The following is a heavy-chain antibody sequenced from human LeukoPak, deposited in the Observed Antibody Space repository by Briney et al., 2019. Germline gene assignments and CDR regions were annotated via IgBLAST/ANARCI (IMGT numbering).Heavy chain of an antibody. CDR2: IRYDGSNK. Sequence: GGSLRLSCAASGFTFSSYGMHWVRQAPGKGLEWVALIRYDGSNKYYADSVKGRFTISRDNSKNTLYLQMNSLRAEDTAVYYCAKGGNYYDSSGYYYRGYFQHWGQGTLVTVSS. J-gene: IGHJ1*01. CDR3: AKGGNYYDSSGYYYRGYFQH. D-gene: IGHD3-22*01. V-gene: IGHV3-30*02. CDR1: GFTFSSYG.